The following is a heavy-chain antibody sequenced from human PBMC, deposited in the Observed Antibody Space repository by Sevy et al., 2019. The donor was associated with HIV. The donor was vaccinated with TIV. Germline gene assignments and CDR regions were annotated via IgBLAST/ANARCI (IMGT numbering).Heavy chain of an antibody. CDR1: GFSFSTYS. V-gene: IGHV3-21*01. J-gene: IGHJ4*02. CDR3: AKDGGDWNYGHYFDY. CDR2: ISSSSYI. D-gene: IGHD1-7*01. Sequence: GGSLRLSCVASGFSFSTYSMNWVRQAPGKGLEWVSSISSSSYIDYADSVKGRFTISRDNSKNTLYLQMNSLRAEDTAVYYCAKDGGDWNYGHYFDYWGQGTLVTVSS.